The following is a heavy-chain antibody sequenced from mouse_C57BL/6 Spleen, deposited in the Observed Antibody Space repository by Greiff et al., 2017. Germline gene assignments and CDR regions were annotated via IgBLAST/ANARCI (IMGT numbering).Heavy chain of an antibody. CDR2: INPSNGGT. J-gene: IGHJ3*01. V-gene: IGHV1-53*01. D-gene: IGHD2-2*01. CDR1: GYTFTSYW. Sequence: QVQLKQPGTELVKPGASVKLSCKASGYTFTSYWMHWVKQRPGQGLEWIGNINPSNGGTNYNEKFKSKATLTVDKSSSTAYMQLSSLTSEDSAVYYCARSNYGYAWFAYWGQGTLVTVSA. CDR3: ARSNYGYAWFAY.